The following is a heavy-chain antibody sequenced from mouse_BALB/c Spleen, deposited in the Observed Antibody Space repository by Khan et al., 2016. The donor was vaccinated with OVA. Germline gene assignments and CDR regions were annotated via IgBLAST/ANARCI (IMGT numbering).Heavy chain of an antibody. V-gene: IGHV1-7*01. J-gene: IGHJ3*01. Sequence: VQLQESGAELAKPGASVKMSCKASGYTFTSYWMHWVKQRPGQGLEWIGYINPSTGNTEYNQKFKDKATLTADKSSSTAYMQLSSLTSEDSAVYYCANHGSSSAWHTYWGQGTLVTVSA. CDR1: GYTFTSYW. CDR3: ANHGSSSAWHTY. D-gene: IGHD1-1*01. CDR2: INPSTGNT.